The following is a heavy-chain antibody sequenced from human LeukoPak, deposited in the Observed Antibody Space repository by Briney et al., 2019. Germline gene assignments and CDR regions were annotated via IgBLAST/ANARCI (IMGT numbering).Heavy chain of an antibody. D-gene: IGHD1-26*01. Sequence: SETLSLTCAVYGGTVSGYYWTWIRQPLGKGLVWIGEINQSGSTNYNPSVKSRVTISMDTSKNQFSLKLTSVTAADTAVYYCARGPRGATPYDYWGQGTLVTVSS. CDR2: INQSGST. CDR3: ARGPRGATPYDY. CDR1: GGTVSGYY. J-gene: IGHJ4*02. V-gene: IGHV4-34*01.